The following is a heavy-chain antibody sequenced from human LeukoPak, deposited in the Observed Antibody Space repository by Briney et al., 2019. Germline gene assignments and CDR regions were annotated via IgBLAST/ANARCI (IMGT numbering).Heavy chain of an antibody. CDR3: ARGGVLHGAFDI. D-gene: IGHD3-10*01. V-gene: IGHV4-38-2*02. Sequence: SETLSLTCTVSGYSISSRYYWGWIRQPPGKGLEWIGSIYHSGSTYYNPSLKSRVTISVDTSKNQFSLKLSSVTAADTAVYYCARGGVLHGAFDIWGQGTMVTVSS. J-gene: IGHJ3*02. CDR2: IYHSGST. CDR1: GYSISSRYY.